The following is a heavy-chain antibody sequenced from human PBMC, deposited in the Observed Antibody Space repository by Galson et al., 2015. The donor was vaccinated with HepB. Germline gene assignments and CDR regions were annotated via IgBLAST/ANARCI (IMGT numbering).Heavy chain of an antibody. V-gene: IGHV3-15*01. D-gene: IGHD6-19*01. J-gene: IGHJ4*01. CDR3: TIIAVAGTGYFDL. Sequence: PLRLACAAFGLLFNGAWMSWVRQAPGKGLEWIGRIKSNSDGGTTDYAAPVKGRFTISRDDSKNTLYLQLNSLKTEDTAVYYCTIIAVAGTGYFDLWGHGTLVTVSS. CDR1: GLLFNGAW. CDR2: IKSNSDGGTT.